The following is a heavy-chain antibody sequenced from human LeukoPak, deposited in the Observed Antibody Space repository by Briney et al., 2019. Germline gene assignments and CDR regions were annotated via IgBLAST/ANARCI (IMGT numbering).Heavy chain of an antibody. J-gene: IGHJ4*02. D-gene: IGHD3-10*01. CDR1: GFTFSSYI. CDR3: ARGGAMVRGVSPLDY. Sequence: GGSLRLSCAASGFTFSSYIVNWVRQAPGKGLEWVSSISSSGSYISYADSVKGRFTISRDNAKNSLYLQMNSLRAEGTAVYYCARGGAMVRGVSPLDYWGQGTLVTVSS. V-gene: IGHV3-21*01. CDR2: ISSSGSYI.